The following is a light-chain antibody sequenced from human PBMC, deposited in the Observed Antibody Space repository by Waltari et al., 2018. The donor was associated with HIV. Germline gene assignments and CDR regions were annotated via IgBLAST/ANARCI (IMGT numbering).Light chain of an antibody. J-gene: IGKJ1*01. CDR2: KAS. CDR1: QNITNH. V-gene: IGKV1-5*03. CDR3: QQFQTFRT. Sequence: QMTQPPSTLSASVGDRVTITCRASQNITNHLAWYQQKSGKAPKLLIYKASSLERGVPSRFSGSGTGTEFSLTINSLQPADLAVYFCQQFQTFRTFGQGTKVE.